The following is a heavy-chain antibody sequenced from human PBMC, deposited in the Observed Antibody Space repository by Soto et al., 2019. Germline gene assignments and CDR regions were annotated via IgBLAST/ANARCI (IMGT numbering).Heavy chain of an antibody. V-gene: IGHV1-3*01. CDR1: GITFSSYA. Sequence: QVQLVQSGAEVKKPGASVKVSCKASGITFSSYAMHWVRQAPGQRLEWMGWINAGNGDTRYSQIFQSRVTLTRDTSASTVHLDLSSLRSEDTDIYYCARAISGYVTWGQGTLVTVSS. D-gene: IGHD5-12*01. CDR2: INAGNGDT. J-gene: IGHJ5*02. CDR3: ARAISGYVT.